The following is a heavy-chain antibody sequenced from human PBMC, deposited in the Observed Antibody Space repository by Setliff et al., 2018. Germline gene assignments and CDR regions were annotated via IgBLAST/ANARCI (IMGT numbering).Heavy chain of an antibody. CDR2: IKQDGSEK. CDR1: GFTFSRHW. D-gene: IGHD5-18*01. V-gene: IGHV3-7*01. CDR3: AKSGIQLWGIDY. Sequence: GGSLRLSCVASGFTFSRHWMSWVRQAPGKGLEWVANIKQDGSEKYYVDSVKGRFTISRDNSKNTLYLQMNSLRAEDTAVYYCAKSGIQLWGIDYWGQGTLVTVSS. J-gene: IGHJ4*02.